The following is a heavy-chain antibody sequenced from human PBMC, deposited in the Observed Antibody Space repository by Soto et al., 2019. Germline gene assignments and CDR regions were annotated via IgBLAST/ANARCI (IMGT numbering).Heavy chain of an antibody. V-gene: IGHV4-59*01. CDR2: IYYSGST. Sequence: KPSETLSLTCTVSGGSISSYYWSWIRQPPGKGLEWIGYIYYSGSTNYNPSLKSRVTISVDTSKNQFSLKLSPVTAADTAVYYCAREAGGSYYLSGNWFDPWGQGTLVTVSS. CDR3: AREAGGSYYLSGNWFDP. CDR1: GGSISSYY. D-gene: IGHD1-26*01. J-gene: IGHJ5*02.